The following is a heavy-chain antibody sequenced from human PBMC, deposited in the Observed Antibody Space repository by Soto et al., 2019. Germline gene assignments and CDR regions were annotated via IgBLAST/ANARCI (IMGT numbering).Heavy chain of an antibody. CDR1: GFIFSDSP. CDR2: IRGKGDNYAT. CDR3: ARLQEWEAKGDY. Sequence: EVQLVESGGGLVKHGASLKLSCAASGFIFSDSPIHWVRRASGKGLEWVGRIRGKGDNYATAYSASVKGRFTISRDDSKNTAYLQLNNLKSEDTAVYYCARLQEWEAKGDYWGQGTLVTVSS. D-gene: IGHD1-26*01. V-gene: IGHV3-73*02. J-gene: IGHJ4*02.